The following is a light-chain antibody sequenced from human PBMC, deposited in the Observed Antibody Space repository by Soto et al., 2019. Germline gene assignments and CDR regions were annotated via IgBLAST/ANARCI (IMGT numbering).Light chain of an antibody. J-gene: IGKJ2*01. V-gene: IGKV3-15*01. CDR1: QSVGRN. CDR3: QQYSNGPYT. CDR2: GAP. Sequence: EIVMTQSPATLSVSPGERVTLSCRASQSVGRNLAWYQQKLGQAPRLLIYGAPNRATGIPARLSGSGSGTEFTLTISSLQSEDFAVYYCQQYSNGPYTFGQGTNLEI.